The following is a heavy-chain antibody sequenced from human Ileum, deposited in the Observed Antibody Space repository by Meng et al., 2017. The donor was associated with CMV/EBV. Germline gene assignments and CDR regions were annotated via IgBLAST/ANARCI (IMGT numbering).Heavy chain of an antibody. CDR3: VRGGGTGHFDY. CDR2: INPKSGDF. CDR1: GYTFTDYN. Sequence: ASVKVSCKASGYTFTDYNFHWARQAPGQGLEWMAWINPKSGDFNDAQKFHGRVTLTRDTSISVVYMELSGLRSDDTAVYYCVRGGGTGHFDYWGPGTLVTVSS. J-gene: IGHJ4*02. D-gene: IGHD1-1*01. V-gene: IGHV1-2*02.